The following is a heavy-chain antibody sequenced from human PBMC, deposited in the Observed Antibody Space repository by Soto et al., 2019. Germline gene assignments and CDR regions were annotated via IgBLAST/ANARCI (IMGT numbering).Heavy chain of an antibody. CDR1: GYSFTSYW. D-gene: IGHD2-21*02. V-gene: IGHV5-51*01. CDR3: ARSIVVVTALDY. J-gene: IGHJ4*02. CDR2: IYPGDSDT. Sequence: GESLKISCKGSGYSFTSYWIGWVRQMPGKGLEWMGIIYPGDSDTRYSPSFQGRVTITRDTSASTAYMELSSLRSEDTAVYYCARSIVVVTALDYWGQGTLVTVSS.